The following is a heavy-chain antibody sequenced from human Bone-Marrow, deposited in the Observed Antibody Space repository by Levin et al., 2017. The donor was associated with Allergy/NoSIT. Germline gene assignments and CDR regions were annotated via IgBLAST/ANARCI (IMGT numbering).Heavy chain of an antibody. J-gene: IGHJ3*02. Sequence: PGGSLRLSCAASGFTFDDYSMHWVRQAPGKGLEWVSGISWNSGKIAYADSVKGRFPISRDNANNSVFLQMNSLRAEDTALYYCTKDRIGKYTSGWHLASDIWGQGTMVTVSS. CDR1: GFTFDDYS. CDR3: TKDRIGKYTSGWHLASDI. D-gene: IGHD6-19*01. V-gene: IGHV3-9*01. CDR2: ISWNSGKI.